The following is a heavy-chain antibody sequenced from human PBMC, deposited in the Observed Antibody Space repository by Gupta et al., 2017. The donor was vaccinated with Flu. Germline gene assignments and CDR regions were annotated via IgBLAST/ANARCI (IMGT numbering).Heavy chain of an antibody. V-gene: IGHV3-15*01. Sequence: EVQLVESGGGLVKPGGSLRLSCAASGFIFSDAYMNWVRQAPGKGLEWVGRVKSHTDGGTTDDAAPVRGRFTISRDDSKNTLFLQMRSLKTEDTAVYFCTTESSGGITFDIWGQGTMVTVSS. D-gene: IGHD3-16*01. CDR1: GFIFSDAY. J-gene: IGHJ3*02. CDR3: TTESSGGITFDI. CDR2: VKSHTDGGTT.